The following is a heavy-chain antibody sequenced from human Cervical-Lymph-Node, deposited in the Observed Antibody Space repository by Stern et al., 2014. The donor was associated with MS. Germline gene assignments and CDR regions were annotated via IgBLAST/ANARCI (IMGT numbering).Heavy chain of an antibody. CDR2: IKVDGSET. Sequence: VQLLESGGGLVQPGGSLRLSCAASGFTFSSYWMNWVRQAPWKGLAWVAIIKVDGSETYSVDSVYSRFTISRDNAKNSLYLQMNSLRAEDTAVYYCARGSDTWGQGTLVTVSS. CDR1: GFTFSSYW. D-gene: IGHD2-15*01. J-gene: IGHJ5*02. V-gene: IGHV3-7*01. CDR3: ARGSDT.